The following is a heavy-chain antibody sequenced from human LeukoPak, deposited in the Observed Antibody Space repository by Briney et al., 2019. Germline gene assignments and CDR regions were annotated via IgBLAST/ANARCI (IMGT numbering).Heavy chain of an antibody. CDR1: GFTFDDYA. CDR3: AKSRLNGQDFDY. CDR2: ISWNSGSI. V-gene: IGHV3-9*01. Sequence: GRSLGLSCAASGFTFDDYAMHWVRQAPGKGLEWASGISWNSGSIGYADSVKGRFTISRDNAKNSLYLQMNSLRAEDTALYYCAKSRLNGQDFDYWGQGTLVTVSS. J-gene: IGHJ4*02. D-gene: IGHD1-1*01.